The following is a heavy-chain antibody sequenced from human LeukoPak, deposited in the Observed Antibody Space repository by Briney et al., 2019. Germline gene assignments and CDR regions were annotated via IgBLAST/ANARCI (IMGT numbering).Heavy chain of an antibody. Sequence: GRSLRLSCAASGFTFNTYAMSWVRQAPGKGLEWVSTITRGFTTYYADSVKGRFIISRDNSKNTVYLQMFSLRAEDTALYYCAKDYPDVPAGITTLGSFFDDWGPGILVTVSS. J-gene: IGHJ4*02. V-gene: IGHV3-23*01. CDR3: AKDYPDVPAGITTLGSFFDD. D-gene: IGHD2-2*01. CDR1: GFTFNTYA. CDR2: ITRGFTT.